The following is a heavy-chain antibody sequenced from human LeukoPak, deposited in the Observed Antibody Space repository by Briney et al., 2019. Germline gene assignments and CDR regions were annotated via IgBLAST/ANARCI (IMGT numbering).Heavy chain of an antibody. J-gene: IGHJ4*02. Sequence: GGSLRLSCAGSGFTFSGSWMSWVRQAPGKGLEWVANINQDGSGEYYVDSVKGRFTISRDNAKNSLYLEMNSLRAEDTAVYYCARGPPYGARCDYLDYWGQGALVTVSS. CDR2: INQDGSGE. CDR3: ARGPPYGARCDYLDY. D-gene: IGHD4/OR15-4a*01. CDR1: GFTFSGSW. V-gene: IGHV3-7*01.